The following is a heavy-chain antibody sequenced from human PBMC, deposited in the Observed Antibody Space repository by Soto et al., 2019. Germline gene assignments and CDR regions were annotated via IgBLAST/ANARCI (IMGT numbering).Heavy chain of an antibody. CDR1: GYTFSNYG. J-gene: IGHJ6*02. CDR2: ITTQKGNT. Sequence: QVHLVQSGAEVKKPGASVKVSCKASGYTFSNYGINWVRQAPGQGLEWMGWITTQKGNTNYAQKFQDRLTMTTDTSTTTAYMELRGLRSDDTAVYYCARDEGVVDQSPDADYYYNYAMDVWGQGTTVTVSS. CDR3: ARDEGVVDQSPDADYYYNYAMDV. D-gene: IGHD2-15*01. V-gene: IGHV1-18*01.